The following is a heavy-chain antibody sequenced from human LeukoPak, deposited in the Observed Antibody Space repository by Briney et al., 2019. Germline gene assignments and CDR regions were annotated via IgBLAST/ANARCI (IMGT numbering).Heavy chain of an antibody. J-gene: IGHJ4*02. CDR3: AKDVVLWFGDPSYFDY. Sequence: SETLSLTCTVSGGSISSYHWSWVRQPAGKGLEWIGRIYNSGSTNYNPSLKSRVTMSVDTSKGQFSLKLSSVTAADTAVYYCAKDVVLWFGDPSYFDYWGQGTLVTVSS. CDR2: IYNSGST. V-gene: IGHV4-4*07. D-gene: IGHD3-10*01. CDR1: GGSISSYH.